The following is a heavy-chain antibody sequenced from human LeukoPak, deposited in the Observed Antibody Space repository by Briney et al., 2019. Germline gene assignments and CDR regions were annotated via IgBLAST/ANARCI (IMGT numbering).Heavy chain of an antibody. CDR1: GFTFSIYA. CDR2: ISYDGSKK. Sequence: GGSLRLSCAASGFTFSIYAIHWVRQAPGKALEWVAVISYDGSKKYYADSVKGRFTISRDNSKNTLYLQMNSLRAEDTAVYYCAREWELLGDAFDIWGQGTMVTVSS. J-gene: IGHJ3*02. CDR3: AREWELLGDAFDI. V-gene: IGHV3-30*04. D-gene: IGHD2-15*01.